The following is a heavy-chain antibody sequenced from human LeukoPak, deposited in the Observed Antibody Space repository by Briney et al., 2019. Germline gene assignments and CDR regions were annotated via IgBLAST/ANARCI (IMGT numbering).Heavy chain of an antibody. CDR3: AREDVTITAMIYYYYMDV. V-gene: IGHV4-61*02. D-gene: IGHD2-2*01. J-gene: IGHJ6*03. Sequence: SSGTLSLTCAVSGGSISSGRYYWSWVRQPGGTGLEWIGRMYTSGSTNYNPSLKSRVTISVDTSKNQFSLKLSSVTAADTAVYYCAREDVTITAMIYYYYMDVWGKGTTVTISS. CDR1: GGSISSGRYY. CDR2: MYTSGST.